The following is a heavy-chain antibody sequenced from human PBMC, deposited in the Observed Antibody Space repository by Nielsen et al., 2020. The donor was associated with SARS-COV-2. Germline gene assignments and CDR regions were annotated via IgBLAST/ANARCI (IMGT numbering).Heavy chain of an antibody. D-gene: IGHD3-22*01. J-gene: IGHJ3*02. CDR3: ASHYYDSSGFRTDAFDI. CDR1: GFTFSSYG. Sequence: GGSLRLSCAASGFTFSSYGMHWVRQAPGKGLEWVAVISYDGSNKYYADSVKGRFTISRDNSKNTLYLQMNSLRAEDTAVYYCASHYYDSSGFRTDAFDIWGQGTMVTVSS. V-gene: IGHV3-30*03. CDR2: ISYDGSNK.